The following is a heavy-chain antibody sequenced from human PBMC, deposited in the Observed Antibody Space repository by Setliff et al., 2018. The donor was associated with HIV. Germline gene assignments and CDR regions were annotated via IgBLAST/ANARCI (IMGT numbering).Heavy chain of an antibody. V-gene: IGHV3-7*01. Sequence: PGGSLRLSCAASGFTFSDYWMTWFRQAPGKGLEWVANINQDGSAKYYVDSVKGRFTISRDNSKNTLYLQMNSLRPDDTAVYYCASARIPTGGTSTSLDYWGQGALVTVSS. D-gene: IGHD1-1*01. J-gene: IGHJ4*02. CDR1: GFTFSDYW. CDR2: INQDGSAK. CDR3: ASARIPTGGTSTSLDY.